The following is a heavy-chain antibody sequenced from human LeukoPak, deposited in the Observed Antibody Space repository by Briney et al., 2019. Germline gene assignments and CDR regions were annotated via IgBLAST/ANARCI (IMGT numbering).Heavy chain of an antibody. Sequence: PGGSLRLSCAASGFTFSSYEMNWVRQAPGKGLEWVSYISSSGSTIYYADSVKGRLTISRDNAKNSLYLQMNSLRAEDTAVYYCARGPWLVFDYWGQGTLVTVSS. CDR2: ISSSGSTI. V-gene: IGHV3-48*03. CDR3: ARGPWLVFDY. D-gene: IGHD6-19*01. J-gene: IGHJ4*02. CDR1: GFTFSSYE.